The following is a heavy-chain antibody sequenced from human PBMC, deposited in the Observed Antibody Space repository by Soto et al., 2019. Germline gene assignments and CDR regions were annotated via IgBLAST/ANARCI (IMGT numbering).Heavy chain of an antibody. CDR3: ARMATSGTLNWFDP. V-gene: IGHV1-8*01. Sequence: QVQLVQSGAEVKRPGASVKVSCKASGYTFGNNDISWVRQATGQGLEWMGWMNPNSGNTGYAQKFKGRVTMTRNTSMTTAYMELSSLRSDDTAIYYCARMATSGTLNWFDPWGQGTLVTVSS. CDR2: MNPNSGNT. CDR1: GYTFGNND. J-gene: IGHJ5*02.